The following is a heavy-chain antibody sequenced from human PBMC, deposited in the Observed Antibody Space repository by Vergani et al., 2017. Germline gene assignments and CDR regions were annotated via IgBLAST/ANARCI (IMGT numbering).Heavy chain of an antibody. CDR2: IRYDVSNK. D-gene: IGHD2-2*01. CDR3: AKMGGEDIVVVPAAPPGNYFDY. V-gene: IGHV3-30*02. Sequence: QVQLVESGGGVVQPGGSLRLSCAASGFTFSSYGMHWVRQAPGKGLEWVAFIRYDVSNKYYADSVKGRFTISRDNSKNTLYLQMNSLRAEDTAVYYCAKMGGEDIVVVPAAPPGNYFDYWGQGTLVTVSS. J-gene: IGHJ4*02. CDR1: GFTFSSYG.